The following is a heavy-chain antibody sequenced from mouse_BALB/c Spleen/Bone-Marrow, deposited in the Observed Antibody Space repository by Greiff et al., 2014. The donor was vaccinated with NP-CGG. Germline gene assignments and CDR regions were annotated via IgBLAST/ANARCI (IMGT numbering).Heavy chain of an antibody. D-gene: IGHD2-3*01. Sequence: VHVKQSGADLVKPGASVKLSCTTSGFNIKDTFMHWVKQRPEQGLEWIGRTDPASGNTKYDPKFQGKATITADTSSNKVSLQLSGLTSEDTAVYYCAHDAPFTYWGQGTLVTVSA. J-gene: IGHJ3*01. CDR3: AHDAPFTY. CDR1: GFNIKDTF. CDR2: TDPASGNT. V-gene: IGHV14-3*02.